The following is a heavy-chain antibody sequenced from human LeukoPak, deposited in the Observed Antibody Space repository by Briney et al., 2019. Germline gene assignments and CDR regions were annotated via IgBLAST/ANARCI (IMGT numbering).Heavy chain of an antibody. J-gene: IGHJ4*02. CDR1: GFTFSSYW. Sequence: AGGSLRLSCAASGFTFSSYWMSWVRQAPGKGLERVANVRQDGSEKYYVDSVKGRFTISRDNARNSLYLQMNTLRAEDTAVYYCANSPGGHPYYFDYWGQGTLVTVSS. V-gene: IGHV3-7*03. CDR2: VRQDGSEK. CDR3: ANSPGGHPYYFDY. D-gene: IGHD2-8*02.